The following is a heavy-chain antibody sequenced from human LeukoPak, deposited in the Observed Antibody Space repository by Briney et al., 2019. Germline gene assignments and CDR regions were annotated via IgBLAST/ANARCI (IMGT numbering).Heavy chain of an antibody. CDR1: GFTFSSYA. V-gene: IGHV3-23*01. CDR3: AKDPLGHCSSTSCYTDY. Sequence: GGSLRLSCAASGFTFSSYAMSWVRQAPGKGLEWVSAISGSGGSTYYADSVKGRFTISRDNSKNTLYLQMNSLRAEDTAVYYCAKDPLGHCSSTSCYTDYWGQGTLVTVSS. J-gene: IGHJ4*02. D-gene: IGHD2-2*02. CDR2: ISGSGGST.